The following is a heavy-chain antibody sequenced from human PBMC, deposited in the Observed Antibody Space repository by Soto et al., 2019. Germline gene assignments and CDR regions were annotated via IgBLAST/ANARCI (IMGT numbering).Heavy chain of an antibody. CDR1: GFTFSSFA. V-gene: IGHV3-23*01. J-gene: IGHJ6*02. CDR2: ISGSGGST. Sequence: PGGSLRLSCAASGFTFSSFAMSWVRQAPGKGLDWVSAISGSGGSTYSADSVKGRFTISRDNSKNTLYLQMNSLRAEDTAVYYCAHDSSSSGLHGMDVWGQGTTVTVSS. CDR3: AHDSSSSGLHGMDV. D-gene: IGHD6-6*01.